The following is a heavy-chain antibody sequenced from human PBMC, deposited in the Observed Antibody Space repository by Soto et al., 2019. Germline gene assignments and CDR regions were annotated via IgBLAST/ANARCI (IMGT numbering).Heavy chain of an antibody. Sequence: QVQLLQSGGELKKPGSSVKVSCKASGGTFSNYALNWVRQAPGQGLEWMGGIIPVFGTPNYAQNFQGRVTITADESTSTTYMELSSLRSEDTAVYYCAGRSYHDGGGYHSMWGQGTLVTVSS. V-gene: IGHV1-69*01. D-gene: IGHD3-22*01. CDR2: IIPVFGTP. CDR3: AGRSYHDGGGYHSM. J-gene: IGHJ4*02. CDR1: GGTFSNYA.